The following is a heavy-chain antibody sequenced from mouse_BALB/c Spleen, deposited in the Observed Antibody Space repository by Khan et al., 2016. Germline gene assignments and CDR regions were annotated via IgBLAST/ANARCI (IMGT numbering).Heavy chain of an antibody. CDR1: GLTFSTYA. Sequence: GGSGGGLVQPGGSLKLSCAASGLTFSTYAMSWVRQTPDKRLDLVATINSNGGSTYYPDSVKGRFTISRDNAKNTLYLQMSSLKSEDTVMYYCARENYRYYFDYWGQGTTLTVSS. V-gene: IGHV5-6-3*01. J-gene: IGHJ2*01. CDR3: ARENYRYYFDY. D-gene: IGHD2-14*01. CDR2: INSNGGST.